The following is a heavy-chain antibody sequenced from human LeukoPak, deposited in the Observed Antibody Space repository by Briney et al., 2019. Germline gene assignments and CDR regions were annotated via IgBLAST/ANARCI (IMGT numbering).Heavy chain of an antibody. CDR2: ISGSGGST. Sequence: GGSLRLSCAASGFTFSSYAMSWVRQAPGKGLEWVSAISGSGGSTYYADSVKGRFTISRDNSKNTLYLQMNSLRAEDTAVYYCARDSEKQYYDFWSGYLKGWFDPWGQGTLVTVSS. D-gene: IGHD3-3*01. J-gene: IGHJ5*02. CDR1: GFTFSSYA. V-gene: IGHV3-23*01. CDR3: ARDSEKQYYDFWSGYLKGWFDP.